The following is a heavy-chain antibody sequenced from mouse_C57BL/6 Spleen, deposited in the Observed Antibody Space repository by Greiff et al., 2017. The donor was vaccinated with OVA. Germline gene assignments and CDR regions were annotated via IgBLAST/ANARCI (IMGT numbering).Heavy chain of an antibody. J-gene: IGHJ2*01. V-gene: IGHV1-76*01. Sequence: QVQLQQSGPELVRPGPSVKLSCKASGYTFTAYYINWVKQRPGQGLEWIARIYPGSGHTYYNEKFKGKATLTAEKSSSTAYMQLSSLTSEDSAVYCCARTVVDYFDDWGQGTTLTVSS. CDR3: ARTVVDYFDD. CDR2: IYPGSGHT. CDR1: GYTFTAYY. D-gene: IGHD1-1*01.